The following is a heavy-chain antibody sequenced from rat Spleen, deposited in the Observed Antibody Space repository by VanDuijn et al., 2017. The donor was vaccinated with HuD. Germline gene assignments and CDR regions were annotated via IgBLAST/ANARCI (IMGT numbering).Heavy chain of an antibody. J-gene: IGHJ4*01. CDR3: ARPSYYYDGTYYYGIMDA. V-gene: IGHV5-31*01. CDR1: GFTFNYYW. CDR2: ITNASGGT. D-gene: IGHD1-12*02. Sequence: EVQLVESGGGLVQPGRSLKLSCITSGFTFNYYWMTWIRQAPGKGLEWVASITNASGGTHYPDSVKGRFTISRDIAKSTLYLQMDSLRSEDTATYYCARPSYYYDGTYYYGIMDAWGQGASVTVSS.